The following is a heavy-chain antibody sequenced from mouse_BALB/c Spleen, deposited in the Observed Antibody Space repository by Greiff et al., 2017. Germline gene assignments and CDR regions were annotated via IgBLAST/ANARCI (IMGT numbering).Heavy chain of an antibody. Sequence: VQLQQSGAELVRPGTSVKVSCKASGYAFTNYLIEWVKQRPGQGLEWIGVINPGSGGTNYNEKFKGKATLTADKSSSTAYMQLSGLTSDDSAVYFCARGGTGDYWGQGTTLTVSS. CDR2: INPGSGGT. J-gene: IGHJ2*01. D-gene: IGHD3-3*01. CDR3: ARGGTGDY. CDR1: GYAFTNYL. V-gene: IGHV1-54*01.